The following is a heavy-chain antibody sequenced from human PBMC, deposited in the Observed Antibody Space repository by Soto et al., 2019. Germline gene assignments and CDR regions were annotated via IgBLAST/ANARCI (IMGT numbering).Heavy chain of an antibody. Sequence: QLQLQESGSGLVKPSQTLSLTCAVSGGSISSGGYSWSWIRQPPGKGLEWIGYIYHSGSTYYNPSLKSRVTISVDRSKNQFSLKLSSVTAADTAVYYCARIDYYYDSSGIFDLWGRGTLVTVSS. CDR3: ARIDYYYDSSGIFDL. V-gene: IGHV4-30-2*01. CDR2: IYHSGST. J-gene: IGHJ2*01. D-gene: IGHD3-22*01. CDR1: GGSISSGGYS.